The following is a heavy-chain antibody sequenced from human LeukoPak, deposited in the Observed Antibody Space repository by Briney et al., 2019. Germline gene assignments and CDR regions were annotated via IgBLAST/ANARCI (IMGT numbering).Heavy chain of an antibody. D-gene: IGHD6-19*01. CDR2: IYYSGST. CDR1: GGSISSSSYY. Sequence: SETLSLTCTVSGGSISSSSYYWGWIRQPPGKGLEWIGRIYYSGSTYYNPSLKSRVTISVNTSKNQFSLRLSSVTAADTAVYYCARRPYTSGWYYYFDYWGQGTLVTVSS. V-gene: IGHV4-39*01. CDR3: ARRPYTSGWYYYFDY. J-gene: IGHJ4*02.